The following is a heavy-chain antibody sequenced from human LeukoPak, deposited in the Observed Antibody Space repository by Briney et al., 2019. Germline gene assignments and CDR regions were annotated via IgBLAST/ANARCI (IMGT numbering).Heavy chain of an antibody. J-gene: IGHJ4*02. CDR3: ARDKIRGATVVAYIRIDY. V-gene: IGHV3-30-3*01. Sequence: PGGSLRLSCAASGFTFSSYAMHWVRQAPGKGLEWVAVISYDGSNKYYADSVKGRFTISRDNSKNTLYLQMNSLRAEDTAVYYCARDKIRGATVVAYIRIDYWGQGTLVTASS. CDR1: GFTFSSYA. D-gene: IGHD4-23*01. CDR2: ISYDGSNK.